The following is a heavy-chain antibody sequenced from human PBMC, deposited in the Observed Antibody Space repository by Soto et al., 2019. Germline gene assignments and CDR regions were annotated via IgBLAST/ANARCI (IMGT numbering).Heavy chain of an antibody. CDR2: IYHSGST. Sequence: PSETLSLTCAVSGGSISSGGYFWSWIRQPPGKGLEWIGYIYHSGSTYYNPSLKGRVTISVDTSKNQFSLKLSSVTAADTAVYYCARVVRQQLVVWFDPWGQGTLVTVSS. CDR1: GGSISSGGYF. D-gene: IGHD6-13*01. J-gene: IGHJ5*02. V-gene: IGHV4-30-2*01. CDR3: ARVVRQQLVVWFDP.